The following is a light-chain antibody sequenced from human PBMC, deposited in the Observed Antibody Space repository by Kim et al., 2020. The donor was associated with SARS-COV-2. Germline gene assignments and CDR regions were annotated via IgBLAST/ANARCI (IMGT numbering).Light chain of an antibody. V-gene: IGLV1-40*01. Sequence: QSVLTQPPSVSGAPGQRVTISCTGSSSNIGAGYDVHWYQQLPGTAPKLLIYGNNIRPSGVPDRSSGAKSGTSASLAITGLQSEDETAYYCHSYDSSVSGWVCGGGTQLTVL. CDR2: GNN. J-gene: IGLJ3*02. CDR3: HSYDSSVSGWV. CDR1: SSNIGAGYD.